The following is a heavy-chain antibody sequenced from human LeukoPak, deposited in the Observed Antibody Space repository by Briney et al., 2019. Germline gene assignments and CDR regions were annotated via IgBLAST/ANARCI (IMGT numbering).Heavy chain of an antibody. CDR2: IYSGGST. D-gene: IGHD6-19*01. Sequence: GGSLRLSCAASGFTVSSNYMSWVRQAPGKGLEWVSVIYSGGSTYYADSVKGRFTISRDNSKNTLYLQMNSLRAEDTAVYYCARARSGWSRFYFDYWGQGTLVTVSS. V-gene: IGHV3-66*01. CDR3: ARARSGWSRFYFDY. CDR1: GFTVSSNY. J-gene: IGHJ4*02.